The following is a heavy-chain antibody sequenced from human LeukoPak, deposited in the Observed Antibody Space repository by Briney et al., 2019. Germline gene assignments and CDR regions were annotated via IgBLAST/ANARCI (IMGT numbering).Heavy chain of an antibody. CDR1: GFTFSSYP. CDR3: AARPLMPPRFDY. CDR2: ISNGGGTT. Sequence: PGGSLRLSCAGSGFTFSSYPMSWVRQAPGKGLEWVSAISNGGGTTYYADSVEGRFTISRDNSKSTLYLQMNSLRAEDTAIYYCAARPLMPPRFDYWGQGTLVTVSS. D-gene: IGHD2-2*01. J-gene: IGHJ4*02. V-gene: IGHV3-23*01.